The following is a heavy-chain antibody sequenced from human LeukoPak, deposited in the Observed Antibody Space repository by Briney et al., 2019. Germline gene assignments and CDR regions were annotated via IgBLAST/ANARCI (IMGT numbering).Heavy chain of an antibody. J-gene: IGHJ4*02. V-gene: IGHV3-11*03. CDR2: ISKSGTST. CDR1: GFTFSDYY. Sequence: GGSLRLSCAASGFTFSDYYMSWIRQAPGKGLEWVSYISKSGTSTKYADSVEGRFSISRDNAKQSLYLQLTSLTAEDTAVYYCAKGLPHSGYDYYFDYWGQGTLVTVSS. CDR3: AKGLPHSGYDYYFDY. D-gene: IGHD5-12*01.